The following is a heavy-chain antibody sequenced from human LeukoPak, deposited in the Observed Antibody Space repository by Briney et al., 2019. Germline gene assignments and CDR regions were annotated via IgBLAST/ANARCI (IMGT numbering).Heavy chain of an antibody. J-gene: IGHJ5*02. CDR2: INPSGGST. Sequence: ASVKVSCKASGYTFTSYYMHWVRQAPGQGLEWMGIINPSGGSTSYAQKFQGRVTMTRDTSTSTVYMELSSLRSEDTAVYYCARDWAAGPMTPYNWFDPWGQGTLVTVSS. CDR1: GYTFTSYY. D-gene: IGHD6-13*01. CDR3: ARDWAAGPMTPYNWFDP. V-gene: IGHV1-46*01.